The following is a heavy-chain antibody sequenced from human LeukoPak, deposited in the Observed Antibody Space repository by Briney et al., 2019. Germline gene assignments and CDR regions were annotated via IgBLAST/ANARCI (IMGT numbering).Heavy chain of an antibody. CDR3: ARDLLFGYSYGYPIDY. Sequence: GGSLRLSCAASGFTFSSYSTNWVRQAPGKGLEWVSYISSSSSTIYYADSVKGRFTISRDNAKNSLYLQMNSLRAEDTAVYYCARDLLFGYSYGYPIDYWGQGTLVTVSS. V-gene: IGHV3-48*01. CDR1: GFTFSSYS. J-gene: IGHJ4*02. CDR2: ISSSSSTI. D-gene: IGHD5-18*01.